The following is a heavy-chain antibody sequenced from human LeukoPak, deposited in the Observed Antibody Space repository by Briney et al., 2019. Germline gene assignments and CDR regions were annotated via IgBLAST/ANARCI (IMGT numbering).Heavy chain of an antibody. Sequence: GGSLRLSCAASGFTFSSYSMNWVRQAPGKGLEWISSISSSSSYINHADSVRGRFTISRDNAKNSLFLQMDSLRGEDTAVYYCARCTTGKTFGSLREIKKSREIDYWGQGTLVTVSS. D-gene: IGHD1-1*01. CDR2: ISSSSSYI. CDR3: ARCTTGKTFGSLREIKKSREIDY. V-gene: IGHV3-21*01. CDR1: GFTFSSYS. J-gene: IGHJ4*02.